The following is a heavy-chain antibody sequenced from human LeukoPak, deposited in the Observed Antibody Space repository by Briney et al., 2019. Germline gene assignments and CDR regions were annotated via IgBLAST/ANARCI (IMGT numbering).Heavy chain of an antibody. J-gene: IGHJ4*02. CDR2: ISPDGSVK. Sequence: GGSLRLSCAASGFSFTSSWMTWVRQAPGKGLEWVANISPDGSVKNHVASVKGRLTISRDNAKTTLYLQMNSLRAEDTAVYYCARDPSLRVTLDYWGQGTLVTVSS. CDR1: GFSFTSSW. V-gene: IGHV3-7*03. CDR3: ARDPSLRVTLDY. D-gene: IGHD4-11*01.